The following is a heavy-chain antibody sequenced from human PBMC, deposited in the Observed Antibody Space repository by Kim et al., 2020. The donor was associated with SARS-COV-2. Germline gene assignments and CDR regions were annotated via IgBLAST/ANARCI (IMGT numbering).Heavy chain of an antibody. CDR3: ARGDWKQFRTCDF. D-gene: IGHD1-1*01. CDR2: INPGGTTV. V-gene: IGHV3-48*03. CDR1: GFTFSSFE. J-gene: IGHJ4*02. Sequence: GGSLRLSCAASGFTFSSFEMNWVRQAPGKGPEWVSYINPGGTTVHYADSVKGRFTISRDNAKNALNLQMNSLRGEDTAAYFCARGDWKQFRTCDFWGQGTMVTVST.